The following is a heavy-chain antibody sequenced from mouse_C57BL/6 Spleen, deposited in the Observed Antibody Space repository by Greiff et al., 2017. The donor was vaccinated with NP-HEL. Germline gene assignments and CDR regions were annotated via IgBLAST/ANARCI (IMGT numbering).Heavy chain of an antibody. CDR1: GFTFSSYA. CDR3: ARDRIWYFDV. Sequence: EVKLMESGGGLVKPGGSLKLSCAASGFTFSSYAMSWVRQTPEKRLEWVATISDGGSYTYYPDNVKGRFTISRDNAKNNLYLQMSHLKSEDTAMYYCARDRIWYFDVWGTGTTVTVSS. CDR2: ISDGGSYT. J-gene: IGHJ1*03. V-gene: IGHV5-4*01.